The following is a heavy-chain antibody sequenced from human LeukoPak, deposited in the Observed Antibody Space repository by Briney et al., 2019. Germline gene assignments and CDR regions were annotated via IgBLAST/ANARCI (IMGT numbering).Heavy chain of an antibody. D-gene: IGHD6-13*01. CDR2: INHSGST. CDR3: ARGSSSWYYFDY. J-gene: IGHJ4*02. CDR1: GGSFSGYY. V-gene: IGHV4-34*01. Sequence: SETLSLTCAVYGGSFSGYYWSWIRQPPGKGLEWIGEINHSGSTNYNPSLRSRVTISVDTPKNQFSLKLSSVTAADTAVYYCARGSSSWYYFDYWGQGTLVTVSS.